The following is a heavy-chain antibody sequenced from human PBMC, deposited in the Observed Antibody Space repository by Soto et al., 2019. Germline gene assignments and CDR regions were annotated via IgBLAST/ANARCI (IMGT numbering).Heavy chain of an antibody. CDR1: GFTFDDYA. Sequence: PGGSLRLSCAASGFTFDDYAMHWVRQAPGKGLEWVSGISWNSGSIGYADSVKGRFTISRDNAKNSLYLQMNSLRAEDTALYYCAKARGSDFWSGYYTQSFDYWGQGTLVTVSS. CDR2: ISWNSGSI. D-gene: IGHD3-3*01. J-gene: IGHJ4*02. V-gene: IGHV3-9*01. CDR3: AKARGSDFWSGYYTQSFDY.